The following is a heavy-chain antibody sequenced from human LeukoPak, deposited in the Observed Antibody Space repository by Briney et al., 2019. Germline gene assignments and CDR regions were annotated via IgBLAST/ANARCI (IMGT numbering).Heavy chain of an antibody. V-gene: IGHV1-18*01. Sequence: ASVKVFCKSSGYTFPSYGIRWVRQAPAQGLEWMGCISAYNGNTKYAQKLQGRVTMTTDTTTSTAYMELRSLRSDDTAVYYCARDMSGYSGYDFDWFDPWGQGTLVTVSS. D-gene: IGHD5-12*01. CDR2: ISAYNGNT. CDR3: ARDMSGYSGYDFDWFDP. CDR1: GYTFPSYG. J-gene: IGHJ5*02.